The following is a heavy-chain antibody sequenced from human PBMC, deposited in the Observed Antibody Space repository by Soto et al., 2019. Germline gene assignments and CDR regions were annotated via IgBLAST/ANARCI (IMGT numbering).Heavy chain of an antibody. CDR2: IYYSGST. V-gene: IGHV4-31*03. J-gene: IGHJ6*02. CDR1: GGSISSGGYY. D-gene: IGHD2-2*01. Sequence: TSETLSLTCTVSGGSISSGGYYWSWIRQHPGKGLEWIGYIYYSGSTYYNPSLKSRVTISVDTSKNQFSLKLSSVTAADTAVYYCARGRCSSTSCYPLAYYYYGMDVWDQGTTVTVSS. CDR3: ARGRCSSTSCYPLAYYYYGMDV.